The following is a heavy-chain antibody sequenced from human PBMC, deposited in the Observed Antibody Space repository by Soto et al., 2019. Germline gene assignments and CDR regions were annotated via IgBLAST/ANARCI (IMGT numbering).Heavy chain of an antibody. V-gene: IGHV1-46*01. CDR2: INPSGGST. Sequence: QVQLVQSGAEVKKPGASVKVSCKASGYTFTSYYMHWVRQAPGQGLEWMGIINPSGGSTSYAQKFQGRVTMTRDTSTSTVYMELSSLRSEDTAVYYCARDHHNVVVTANFDYWGQGTLVTVSS. CDR1: GYTFTSYY. CDR3: ARDHHNVVVTANFDY. D-gene: IGHD2-21*02. J-gene: IGHJ4*02.